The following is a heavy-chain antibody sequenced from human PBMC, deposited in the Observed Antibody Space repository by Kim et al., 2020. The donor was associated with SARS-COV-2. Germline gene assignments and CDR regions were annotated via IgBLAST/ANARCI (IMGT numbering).Heavy chain of an antibody. J-gene: IGHJ4*02. Sequence: YYPPSLMTRVTISGDTSKNQFSLNLNYVPAADTAVYFCARARGLRFPFDLWGQGTLVTVSS. CDR3: ARARGLRFPFDL. D-gene: IGHD3-3*01. V-gene: IGHV4-30-2*04.